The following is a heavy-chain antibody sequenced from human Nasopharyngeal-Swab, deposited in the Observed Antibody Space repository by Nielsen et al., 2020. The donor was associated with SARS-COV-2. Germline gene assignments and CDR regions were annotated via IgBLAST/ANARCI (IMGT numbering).Heavy chain of an antibody. V-gene: IGHV4-34*01. D-gene: IGHD6-13*01. CDR2: INHSGST. CDR3: ARGYHSSSLDY. CDR1: GGSFSDYY. J-gene: IGHJ4*02. Sequence: SETLSLTCAVYGGSFSDYYWSWIRQPPGKGLEWIGEINHSGSTNYNPSLKSRVTISVDTSKNQFSLKLSSVTAADTAVYYCARGYHSSSLDYWGQGTLVTVSS.